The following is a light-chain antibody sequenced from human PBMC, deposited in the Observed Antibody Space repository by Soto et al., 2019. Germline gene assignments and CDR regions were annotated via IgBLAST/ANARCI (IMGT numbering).Light chain of an antibody. Sequence: DIVMTQSPDSLAVSLGERATINCKSSQSVLYSSNNKNYLAWYEQKPGQPPKLLIYWASTRESGVPDRFSGSGSGTDFTLTISSLDAEDVAVYYCQQYSSSPPTFGQGTKVEIK. V-gene: IGKV4-1*01. CDR1: QSVLYSSNNKNY. J-gene: IGKJ1*01. CDR3: QQYSSSPPT. CDR2: WAS.